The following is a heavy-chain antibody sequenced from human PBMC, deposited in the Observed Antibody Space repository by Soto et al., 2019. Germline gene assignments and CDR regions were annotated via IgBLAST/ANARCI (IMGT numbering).Heavy chain of an antibody. Sequence: SVTLSLTRTVSCGSISDDTYYRGWIRQPPGKGLEWIGRIYYSGSTYYHPSLKSRVTISVDTSKNQFSLKLSSVTAADTAVYYCAVNKGYYDSGGDYYGMDVWGQGTTVTVSS. V-gene: IGHV4-39*01. D-gene: IGHD3-22*01. CDR3: AVNKGYYDSGGDYYGMDV. CDR1: CGSISDDTYY. CDR2: IYYSGST. J-gene: IGHJ6*02.